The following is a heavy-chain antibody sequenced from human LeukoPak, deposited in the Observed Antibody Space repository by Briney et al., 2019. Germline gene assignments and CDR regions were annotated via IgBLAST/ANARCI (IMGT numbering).Heavy chain of an antibody. V-gene: IGHV3-9*01. J-gene: IGHJ4*02. CDR2: ISWNSGSI. Sequence: GGSLRLSCAASEFSIGSNYMTWVRQAPGTGLGWVSGISWNSGSIGYADSVKGRFTISRDNAKNSLYLQMNSLRAEDTALYYCAKDGAAAGPRIFDYWGQGTLVTVSS. D-gene: IGHD6-13*01. CDR3: AKDGAAAGPRIFDY. CDR1: EFSIGSNY.